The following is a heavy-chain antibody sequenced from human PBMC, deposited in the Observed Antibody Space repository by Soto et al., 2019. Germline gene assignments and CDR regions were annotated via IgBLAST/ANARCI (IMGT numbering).Heavy chain of an antibody. Sequence: SETLSLTCTVSGASISSSVYYWGWIRQPPGKGLEWIGSIHYSGTTYYNPALKSRVTVSVDTSKNQFSLKLTSVTATDTAVYYCARRGSASYWIDYWGQGTLVTVSS. D-gene: IGHD3-10*01. CDR2: IHYSGTT. CDR1: GASISSSVYY. J-gene: IGHJ4*02. V-gene: IGHV4-39*01. CDR3: ARRGSASYWIDY.